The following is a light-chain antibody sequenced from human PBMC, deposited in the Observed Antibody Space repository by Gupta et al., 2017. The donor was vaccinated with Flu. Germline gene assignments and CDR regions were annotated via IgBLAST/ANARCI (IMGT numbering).Light chain of an antibody. Sequence: VTISCSGSSSNIGSNVVSWYQHLPGTAPTLLLFNNSQRPSGVPDRFSCSKSGTSASLAIRGLQSEDEADYDCSTWDDSLNGLWVFGGGTKLTVL. J-gene: IGLJ3*02. CDR1: SSNIGSNV. CDR3: STWDDSLNGLWV. V-gene: IGLV1-44*01. CDR2: NNS.